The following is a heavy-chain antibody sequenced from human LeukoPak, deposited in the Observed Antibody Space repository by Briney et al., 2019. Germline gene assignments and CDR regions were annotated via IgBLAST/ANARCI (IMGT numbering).Heavy chain of an antibody. Sequence: GGSLRPSCAASGFTFDDYAMHWVRQAPGKGLEWVSGISWNSGSIGYADSVKGRFTISRDNAKNSIYLQMNSLRVEDTAVYYCAKDIVGGGDDYWGQGTLVIVSS. J-gene: IGHJ4*02. V-gene: IGHV3-9*01. D-gene: IGHD2-21*02. CDR2: ISWNSGSI. CDR1: GFTFDDYA. CDR3: AKDIVGGGDDY.